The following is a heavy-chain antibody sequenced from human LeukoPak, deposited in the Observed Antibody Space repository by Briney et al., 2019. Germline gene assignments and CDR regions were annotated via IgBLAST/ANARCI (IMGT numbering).Heavy chain of an antibody. CDR1: GFTFSSYS. Sequence: GGSLRLSCAASGFTFSSYSMNWVRQAPGKGLEWVSSISSSSNYMYNADSVKGRFTISRDNAKNSLYLQMNSLGAEDTAVYYCASGPSCSGGSCYLDYWGQGTLVTVSS. CDR2: ISSSSNYM. CDR3: ASGPSCSGGSCYLDY. J-gene: IGHJ4*02. V-gene: IGHV3-21*01. D-gene: IGHD2-15*01.